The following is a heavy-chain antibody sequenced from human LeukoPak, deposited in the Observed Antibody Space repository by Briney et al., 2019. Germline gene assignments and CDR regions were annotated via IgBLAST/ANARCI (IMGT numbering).Heavy chain of an antibody. CDR3: LRDLTYGGISSPDC. Sequence: ASVKVSRKASGYTFTDYYMHWVRQAPGQGLEWMGWINPNNGGTTYAQKFQGRVTMTRDTSISTAYMELGRLTSDDTAMYFCLRDLTYGGISSPDCWGQGSLVTVSS. CDR2: INPNNGGT. D-gene: IGHD4/OR15-4a*01. V-gene: IGHV1-2*02. CDR1: GYTFTDYY. J-gene: IGHJ4*02.